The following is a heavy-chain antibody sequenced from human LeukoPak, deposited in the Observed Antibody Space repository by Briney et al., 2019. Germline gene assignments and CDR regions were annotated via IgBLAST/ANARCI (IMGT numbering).Heavy chain of an antibody. J-gene: IGHJ4*02. Sequence: SETLSLTCTVSGGSISSYYWSWIRQPPGKGLEWIGYIYYSGSTNYNPSLKSRVTISVDTSKNQFSLKLSSVTAADTAVYYCARRSDGSGSYKDPNYYFDYWGQGTLVTVSS. CDR1: GGSISSYY. D-gene: IGHD3-10*01. CDR3: ARRSDGSGSYKDPNYYFDY. CDR2: IYYSGST. V-gene: IGHV4-59*08.